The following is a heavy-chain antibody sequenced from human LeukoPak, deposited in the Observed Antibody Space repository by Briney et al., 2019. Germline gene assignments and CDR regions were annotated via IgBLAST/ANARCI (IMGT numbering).Heavy chain of an antibody. CDR2: IIPIFGTA. J-gene: IGHJ4*01. CDR3: AREGTYYDSSGYYF. D-gene: IGHD3-22*01. V-gene: IGHV1-69*13. CDR1: GGTFSSYA. Sequence: GASVKVSCKASGGTFSSYAISWVRQAPGQGLEWMGGIIPIFGTANYAQKFQGRVTITADESTSTAYMELSSLRSEDTAVYYCAREGTYYDSSGYYFWGQEPWSPSPQ.